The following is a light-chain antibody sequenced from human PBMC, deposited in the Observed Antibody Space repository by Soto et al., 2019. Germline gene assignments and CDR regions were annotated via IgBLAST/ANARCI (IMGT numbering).Light chain of an antibody. V-gene: IGKV4-1*01. CDR2: EAS. Sequence: DVVMSQSPDSLAVSLGERATINCKSSQSVLHSSYKRNYLAWYQQKPGQPPKPLIYEASTRESGVPDRFSGSGSGTDFTLTISSLQAEDVAVYYCQQYYSSPLTFGGGTRVEIK. J-gene: IGKJ4*01. CDR3: QQYYSSPLT. CDR1: QSVLHSSYKRNY.